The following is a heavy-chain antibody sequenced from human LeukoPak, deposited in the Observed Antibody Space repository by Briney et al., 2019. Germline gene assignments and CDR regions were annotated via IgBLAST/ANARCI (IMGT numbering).Heavy chain of an antibody. CDR3: VKDRWIQLWGNFDY. D-gene: IGHD5-18*01. Sequence: PGGSLRLSCSASGFTFSTYAMHWVRQAPGKGLEYVSAISSNGGSTYYADSVKGRFTIPRDNSKNILYLQMSSLRAEDTAVYYCVKDRWIQLWGNFDYWGQGTLVTVSS. V-gene: IGHV3-64D*06. CDR2: ISSNGGST. J-gene: IGHJ4*02. CDR1: GFTFSTYA.